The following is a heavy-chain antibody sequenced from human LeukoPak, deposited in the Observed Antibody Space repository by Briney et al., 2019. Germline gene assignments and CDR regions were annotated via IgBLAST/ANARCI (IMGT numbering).Heavy chain of an antibody. D-gene: IGHD3-22*01. J-gene: IGHJ4*02. CDR3: ASYSYYYDSSGYFDY. V-gene: IGHV4-59*01. CDR2: IYYSGST. Sequence: PSETLSLTCTVSGGSISSYYWSWIRQPPGKGLEWIGYIYYSGSTNYNPPLKSRVTISVDTSKNQFSLKLSSVTAADTAVYYCASYSYYYDSSGYFDYWGRGTLVTVSS. CDR1: GGSISSYY.